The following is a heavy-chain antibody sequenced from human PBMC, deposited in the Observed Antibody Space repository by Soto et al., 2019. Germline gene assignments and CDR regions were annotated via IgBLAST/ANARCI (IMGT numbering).Heavy chain of an antibody. J-gene: IGHJ4*02. CDR1: GFTFSSYA. CDR3: AKVNLGGYYDFWSELDDY. V-gene: IGHV3-23*01. D-gene: IGHD3-3*01. CDR2: ISGSGGST. Sequence: HPGGSLRLSCAASGFTFSSYAMSWVRQAPGKGLEWVSAISGSGGSTYYADSVKGRFTISRDNSKNTLYLQMNSLRAEDTAVYYCAKVNLGGYYDFWSELDDYWGQGTLVTVSS.